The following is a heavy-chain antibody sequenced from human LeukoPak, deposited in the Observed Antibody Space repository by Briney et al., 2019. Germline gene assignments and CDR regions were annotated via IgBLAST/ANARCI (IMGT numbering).Heavy chain of an antibody. J-gene: IGHJ6*02. V-gene: IGHV1-18*01. CDR2: ISGYNGDT. Sequence: ASVKVSCKASGYSFTNFGVTWVRQAPGQGLEWMGWISGYNGDTNYAQRFQGRVTMTTDASTSTAYMELKTLRSDDTAVFYCVRAPADPLRAYGMNVWGQGTTVIVSS. D-gene: IGHD3-16*01. CDR1: GYSFTNFG. CDR3: VRAPADPLRAYGMNV.